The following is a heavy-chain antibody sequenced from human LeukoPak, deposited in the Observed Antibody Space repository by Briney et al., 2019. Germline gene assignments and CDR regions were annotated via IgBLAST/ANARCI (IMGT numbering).Heavy chain of an antibody. Sequence: ASVKVSCKASGYTFTSYGINWVRQAPGQGLEWIGWISTYNGHTNYAQKFQGRVTMTTDTSTSTASMELRSLRSDDTAVYYCARDGHDILTGYKPRNWFDPWGQGTLVTVSS. CDR3: ARDGHDILTGYKPRNWFDP. D-gene: IGHD3-9*01. J-gene: IGHJ5*02. V-gene: IGHV1-18*01. CDR2: ISTYNGHT. CDR1: GYTFTSYG.